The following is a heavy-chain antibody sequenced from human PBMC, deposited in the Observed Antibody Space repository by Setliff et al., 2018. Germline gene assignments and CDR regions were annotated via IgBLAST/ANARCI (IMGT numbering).Heavy chain of an antibody. CDR3: SRDLQGSGDYVVDY. J-gene: IGHJ4*02. D-gene: IGHD4-17*01. CDR1: GFTFRSYC. V-gene: IGHV3-7*01. Sequence: GGSLRLSCAASGFTFRSYCMSWVRQAPGKGLEWVANIKKDGSIKYYLDSVRGRFTISRDNADNSLTLQMNSLRVEDTAVYYCSRDLQGSGDYVVDYWGQGTLVTVSS. CDR2: IKKDGSIK.